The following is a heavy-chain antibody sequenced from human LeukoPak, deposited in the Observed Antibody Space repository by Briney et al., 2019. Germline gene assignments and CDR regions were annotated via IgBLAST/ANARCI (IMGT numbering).Heavy chain of an antibody. J-gene: IGHJ4*02. V-gene: IGHV3-23*01. D-gene: IGHD3-9*01. CDR3: AKSRFPAATSVLRYYGY. CDR2: ISCSGGST. CDR1: GFTFSSYA. Sequence: GGSLRLSCAASGFTFSSYAMSWVRQAPGKGLEWVSAISCSGGSTYYADSVKGRFTISRDNSKNTLYLQMTSLRAEDTAVYYCAKSRFPAATSVLRYYGYWGQGTLVTVSS.